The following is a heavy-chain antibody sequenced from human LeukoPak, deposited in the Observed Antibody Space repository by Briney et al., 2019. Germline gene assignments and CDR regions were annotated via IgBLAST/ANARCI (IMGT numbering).Heavy chain of an antibody. CDR2: ISGSGGST. CDR1: GFTFDDYG. Sequence: GGSLRLSCAASGFTFDDYGMSWVRQAPGKGLEWVSAISGSGGSTYYADSVKGRFTISRDNSKNTLYLQMSSLRAEDTAVYYCAKGNSRSSTSVSLGYWGQGTLVTVSS. V-gene: IGHV3-23*01. D-gene: IGHD2-2*01. CDR3: AKGNSRSSTSVSLGY. J-gene: IGHJ4*02.